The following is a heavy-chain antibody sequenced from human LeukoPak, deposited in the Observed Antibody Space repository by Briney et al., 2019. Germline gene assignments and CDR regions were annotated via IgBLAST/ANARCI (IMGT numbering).Heavy chain of an antibody. D-gene: IGHD2-8*01. Sequence: SETLSLTCTVSGGSISSSSYYWGWIRQPPGKGLEWIGSIYYSGSTYYNPSLKSRVTISVDTSKNRFSLKLSSVTAADTAVYYCARGRRRYCTNGVCYTVNWFDPWGQGTLVTVSS. V-gene: IGHV4-39*01. CDR3: ARGRRRYCTNGVCYTVNWFDP. CDR2: IYYSGST. CDR1: GGSISSSSYY. J-gene: IGHJ5*02.